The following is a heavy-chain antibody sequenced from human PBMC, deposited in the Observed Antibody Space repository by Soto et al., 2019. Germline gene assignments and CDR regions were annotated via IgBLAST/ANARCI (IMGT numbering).Heavy chain of an antibody. D-gene: IGHD1-26*01. CDR2: SRNKANSYTT. J-gene: IGHJ4*01. Sequence: EVQLVESGGGLVQPGGSQRLSCAASGFTFSDHYMDWVRQAPGKGLEWVGRSRNKANSYTTDYAASVKGRFTISRDDSKYSLYLQMNSLKTEDTAIYYCARDSGKGAYFDYWGHGTLATVSS. CDR3: ARDSGKGAYFDY. V-gene: IGHV3-72*01. CDR1: GFTFSDHY.